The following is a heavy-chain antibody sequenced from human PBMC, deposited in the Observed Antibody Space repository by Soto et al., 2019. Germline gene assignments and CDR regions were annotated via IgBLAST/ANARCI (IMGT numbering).Heavy chain of an antibody. CDR1: GGTFGSDA. Sequence: SVKVSFKASGGTFGSDAITRVRQAPGQGLEWVGRIIPIFGTTNYAQNLQGRVTISADKSTLTSYMELHSLTSDDTALYYCARDRTDSGYYTNWLDPWGQGTQVTVSS. CDR3: ARDRTDSGYYTNWLDP. D-gene: IGHD3-22*01. CDR2: IIPIFGTT. J-gene: IGHJ5*02. V-gene: IGHV1-69*06.